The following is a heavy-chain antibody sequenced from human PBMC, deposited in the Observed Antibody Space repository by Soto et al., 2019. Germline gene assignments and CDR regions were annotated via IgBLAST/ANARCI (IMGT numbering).Heavy chain of an antibody. CDR2: IYYSGST. CDR1: GGSINSVDYY. J-gene: IGHJ4*02. CDR3: ALRLGDPGRLYFDY. D-gene: IGHD3-16*01. V-gene: IGHV4-30-4*01. Sequence: SETLSVTCTVSGGSINSVDYYWSWIRQPPGKGLEWIGFIYYSGSTYYNPSLKSRVSISVDTSKNQFSLKLSSVTAADTAVYYCALRLGDPGRLYFDYWGQGTLVTVSS.